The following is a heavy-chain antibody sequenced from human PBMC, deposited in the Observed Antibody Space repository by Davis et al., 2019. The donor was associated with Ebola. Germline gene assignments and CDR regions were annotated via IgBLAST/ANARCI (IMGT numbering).Heavy chain of an antibody. Sequence: AASVKVSCKASGYTFTSYGISWVRQAPGQGLEWMGWISAYNGNTNYAQKLQGRVTMTTDTSTSTAYMELRSLRSDDTAVYYCARGLGYDFWSGYHYGMDVWGQGTTVTVSS. CDR2: ISAYNGNT. CDR1: GYTFTSYG. CDR3: ARGLGYDFWSGYHYGMDV. V-gene: IGHV1-18*01. J-gene: IGHJ6*02. D-gene: IGHD3-3*01.